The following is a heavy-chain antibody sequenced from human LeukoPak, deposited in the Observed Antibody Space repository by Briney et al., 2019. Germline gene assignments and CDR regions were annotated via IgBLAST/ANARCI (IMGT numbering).Heavy chain of an antibody. CDR2: INYSGSA. Sequence: PSETLSLTCTVSGGSISNYYWSWIRQPPGKGLEWIGYINYSGSANYNPSLKSRVTMSVDTSKNQFSLKLTSGTAADTAVYYCARVYRDDFWSGYSTHFDYWGQGTLVTVSS. V-gene: IGHV4-59*01. CDR1: GGSISNYY. CDR3: ARVYRDDFWSGYSTHFDY. D-gene: IGHD3-3*01. J-gene: IGHJ4*02.